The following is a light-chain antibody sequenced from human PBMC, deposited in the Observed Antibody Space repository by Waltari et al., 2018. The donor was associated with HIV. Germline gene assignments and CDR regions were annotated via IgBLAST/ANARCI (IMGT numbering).Light chain of an antibody. CDR2: DTS. V-gene: IGKV3-11*01. J-gene: IGKJ4*01. CDR1: QSVDNL. Sequence: EIVLTQSPATLSLSPGERATLSCRASQSVDNLLAWYQHRSGQAPRLLIFDTSNRATGTPARFSGSGSGTDFTLTISSVEPEDFAIYFCQQRSDWRRLTFGGGTRLEIK. CDR3: QQRSDWRRLT.